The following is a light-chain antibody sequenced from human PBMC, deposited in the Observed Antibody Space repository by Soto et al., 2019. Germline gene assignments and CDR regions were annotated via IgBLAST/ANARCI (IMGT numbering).Light chain of an antibody. V-gene: IGKV1-12*01. CDR2: GAS. Sequence: DTQMTQSPSSVSASVGDRDTISCRASQDIHTWLAWYQQKPGKAPNLLIYGASILQSGVPSRFSGSGSGTDFTLTISSLQPEDSATYYCQQANSFPFTFGPGTKVDV. CDR3: QQANSFPFT. J-gene: IGKJ3*01. CDR1: QDIHTW.